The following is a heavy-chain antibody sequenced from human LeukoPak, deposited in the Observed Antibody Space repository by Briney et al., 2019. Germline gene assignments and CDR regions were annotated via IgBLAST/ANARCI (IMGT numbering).Heavy chain of an antibody. Sequence: GGSLRLSCAASGFTFSSFPMSWVRQAPEKGLEWVSAISGTGYTTSYADSVKGRFTISRDKSKNTLYLQMNSLRAEDTALYYCAKHDYGDYRDFDHWGQGTLVTVSS. V-gene: IGHV3-23*01. CDR2: ISGTGYTT. J-gene: IGHJ4*02. CDR1: GFTFSSFP. CDR3: AKHDYGDYRDFDH. D-gene: IGHD4-17*01.